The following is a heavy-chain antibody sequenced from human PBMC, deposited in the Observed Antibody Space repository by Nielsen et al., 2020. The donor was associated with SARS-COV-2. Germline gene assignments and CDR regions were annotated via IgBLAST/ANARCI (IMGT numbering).Heavy chain of an antibody. V-gene: IGHV1-24*01. J-gene: IGHJ5*02. Sequence: ASVKVSCKVSGYTLTELSMHWVRQAPGKGLEWMGGFDPEDGETIYAQKFQGRVTMTEDTSTDTAYMELSSLRSEDTAVYYCATGGLLWFGELFGFDPWGQGTLVTVSS. CDR3: ATGGLLWFGELFGFDP. CDR1: GYTLTELS. D-gene: IGHD3-10*01. CDR2: FDPEDGET.